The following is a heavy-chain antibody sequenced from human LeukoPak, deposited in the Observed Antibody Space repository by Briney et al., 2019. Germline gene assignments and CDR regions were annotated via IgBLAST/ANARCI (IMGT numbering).Heavy chain of an antibody. Sequence: GGSLRLSCAASGFTFDDYAMHWVRHAPGKGLEWVSGISWNSGSIGYADSVKGRFTISRDNAKNSLYLQMNSLRAEDTALYYCAKGLGYSYGESFDPWGQGTLVTVSS. V-gene: IGHV3-9*01. J-gene: IGHJ5*02. CDR1: GFTFDDYA. D-gene: IGHD5-18*01. CDR3: AKGLGYSYGESFDP. CDR2: ISWNSGSI.